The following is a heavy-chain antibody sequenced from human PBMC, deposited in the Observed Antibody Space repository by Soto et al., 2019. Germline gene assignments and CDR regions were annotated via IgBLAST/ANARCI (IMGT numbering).Heavy chain of an antibody. CDR2: INPNSGGT. CDR1: GYTFTGYY. CDR3: ARVGDYYDSSGYQRGRNSYFDY. V-gene: IGHV1-2*04. D-gene: IGHD3-22*01. J-gene: IGHJ4*02. Sequence: QVQLVQSGAEVKKPGASVKVSCKASGYTFTGYYMHWVRQAPGQGLEWMGWINPNSGGTNYAQKFQGWVTMTRETSISTAYMELSRLRSDDTAVYYCARVGDYYDSSGYQRGRNSYFDYWGQGTLVTVSS.